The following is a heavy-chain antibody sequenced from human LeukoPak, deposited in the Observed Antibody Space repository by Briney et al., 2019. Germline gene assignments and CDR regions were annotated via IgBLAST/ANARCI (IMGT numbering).Heavy chain of an antibody. J-gene: IGHJ4*02. V-gene: IGHV3-74*01. CDR2: INSDASDT. CDR1: GFTFSRHW. Sequence: PGGSPRLSCAASGFTFSRHWMHWVRQAPGKGLVWISRINSDASDTNYADSVKGRFTISRDNAKNTLYLQMNSLRAEDTAVYYCARDGSLPDYWGQGTLVTVSS. CDR3: ARDGSLPDY.